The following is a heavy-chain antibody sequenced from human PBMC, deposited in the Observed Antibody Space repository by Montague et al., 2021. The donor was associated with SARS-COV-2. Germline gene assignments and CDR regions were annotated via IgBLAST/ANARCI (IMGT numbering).Heavy chain of an antibody. CDR1: GFTLSSYW. Sequence: SLRLSCAASGFTLSSYWMYWVRQAPGKGLVWISRIHYDGSSTNYADSVKGRFTISRDTAKNTLYPQMNSLRAEDTAVHYCARAYYTGLYPLDYWGQGTLVTVSS. D-gene: IGHD2-8*02. CDR2: IHYDGSST. CDR3: ARAYYTGLYPLDY. J-gene: IGHJ4*02. V-gene: IGHV3-74*01.